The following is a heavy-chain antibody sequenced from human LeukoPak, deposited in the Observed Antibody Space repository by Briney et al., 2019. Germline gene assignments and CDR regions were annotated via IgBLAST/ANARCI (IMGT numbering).Heavy chain of an antibody. J-gene: IGHJ6*02. CDR1: GFTFSSYA. CDR3: ARDLNYYDSSGPMDV. D-gene: IGHD3-22*01. V-gene: IGHV3-23*01. Sequence: GGSLRLSCAASGFTFSSYAMSWVRQAPGKGLEWVSTISGSGGSTYYADSVKGRFTISRDNAKNSLYLQMNSLRAEDTAVYYCARDLNYYDSSGPMDVWGQGTTVTVSS. CDR2: ISGSGGST.